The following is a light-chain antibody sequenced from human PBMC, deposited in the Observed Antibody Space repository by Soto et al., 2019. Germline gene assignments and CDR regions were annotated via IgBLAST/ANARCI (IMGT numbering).Light chain of an antibody. CDR1: RSDVGSYNL. V-gene: IGLV2-23*01. CDR2: EDN. Sequence: QSALTQPASVSGSPGQSITISCTGTRSDVGSYNLVSWYQQHPGKAPKLMIYEDNKRPSGVSNRFSGSKSGNTASLTISGLQAEDEADYYCCSYADITTYVFGSGTKVTVL. CDR3: CSYADITTYV. J-gene: IGLJ1*01.